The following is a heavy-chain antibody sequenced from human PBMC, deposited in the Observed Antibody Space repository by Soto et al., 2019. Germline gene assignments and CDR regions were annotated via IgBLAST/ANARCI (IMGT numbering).Heavy chain of an antibody. V-gene: IGHV1-2*02. CDR1: GYTFTGYY. CDR2: INPNSGGT. Sequence: GASVKVSCKASGYTFTGYYMHWVRQAPGQGLEWMGWINPNSGGTNYAQKFQGRVTMTRDTSISTAYMELSRLRSDDTAVYYCARDQPYYYDSSGYGIRGWFDYWGQGTLVTVSS. D-gene: IGHD3-22*01. J-gene: IGHJ4*02. CDR3: ARDQPYYYDSSGYGIRGWFDY.